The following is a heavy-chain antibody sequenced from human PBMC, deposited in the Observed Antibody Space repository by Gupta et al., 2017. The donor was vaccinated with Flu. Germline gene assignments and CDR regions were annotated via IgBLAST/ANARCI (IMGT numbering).Heavy chain of an antibody. V-gene: IGHV3-48*02. J-gene: IGHJ4*02. CDR3: VRDHDWAFTN. CDR2: IGSGGNV. D-gene: IGHD3-9*01. Sequence: EVHLVESGGHLVQPGGSLRLSCAASGFIFSDSHMNWVRQAPGKGLEWVAYIGSGGNVDNADSVKGRFTISRDNAKNSLYLEMNSLRDEDTALYYCVRDHDWAFTNWGQGTLVTSPQ. CDR1: GFIFSDSH.